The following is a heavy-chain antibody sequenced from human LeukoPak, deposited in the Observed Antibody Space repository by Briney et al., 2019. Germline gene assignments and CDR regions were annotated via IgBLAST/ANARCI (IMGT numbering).Heavy chain of an antibody. D-gene: IGHD5-12*01. CDR3: ARLVATFDY. V-gene: IGHV4-30-4*08. CDR1: GGSISSGDYY. Sequence: SQTLSLTCTVSGGSISSGDYYWSWIRQPPGKGLEWIGYIYYSGSTYYNPSLKSRVTISVDTSKNQLSLKLSSVTAAVKAVYYCARLVATFDYWGQGTLVTVSS. CDR2: IYYSGST. J-gene: IGHJ4*02.